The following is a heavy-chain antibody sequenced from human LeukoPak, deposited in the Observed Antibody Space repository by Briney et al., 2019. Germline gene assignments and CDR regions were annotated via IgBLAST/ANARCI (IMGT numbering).Heavy chain of an antibody. V-gene: IGHV3-21*01. D-gene: IGHD5-12*01. CDR3: ARAEGYGSFDY. J-gene: IGHJ4*02. CDR1: GFTFRRYS. Sequence: GGSLRLSCPPSGFTFRRYSLKWVGQAPGKGLEGVSSVSSSSSYIYYADSVKGRFTISRDNAKHSVFLQMNSLRAEDTAVYYCARAEGYGSFDYWGQGTLVTVSS. CDR2: VSSSSSYI.